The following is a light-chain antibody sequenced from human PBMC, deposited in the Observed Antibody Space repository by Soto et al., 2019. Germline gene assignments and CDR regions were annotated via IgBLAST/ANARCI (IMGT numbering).Light chain of an antibody. V-gene: IGKV1-5*01. Sequence: DVQMTLSLCGLSVAVGDRVTITCLASQSMNNWWAWYQPKPGNAPKFLIYDASNLESGVPSRFSGSASGTEFTLTISSLQPDDFATDYWQQYYNYPLTVGGGTKVDNK. J-gene: IGKJ4*01. CDR2: DAS. CDR1: QSMNNW. CDR3: QQYYNYPLT.